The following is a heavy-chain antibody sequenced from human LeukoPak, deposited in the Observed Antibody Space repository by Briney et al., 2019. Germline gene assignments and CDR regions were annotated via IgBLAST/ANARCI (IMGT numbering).Heavy chain of an antibody. CDR2: ISWNSGSI. J-gene: IGHJ4*02. D-gene: IGHD3-22*01. V-gene: IGHV3-9*01. CDR3: AKVSYDSSGPFDY. CDR1: GFTFDDYA. Sequence: GRSLRLSCAASGFTFDDYAMHWVRQAPGEGLEWVSGISWNSGSIGYADSVKGRFTISRDNAKNSLYLQMNSLRAEDTALYYCAKVSYDSSGPFDYWGQGTLVTVSS.